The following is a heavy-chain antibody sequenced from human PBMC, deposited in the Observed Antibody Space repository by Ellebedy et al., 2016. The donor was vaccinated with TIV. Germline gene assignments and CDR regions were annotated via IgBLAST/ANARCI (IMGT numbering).Heavy chain of an antibody. J-gene: IGHJ5*02. CDR3: ARDHIVRARWFSP. D-gene: IGHD3-10*01. CDR2: IKQDGREK. Sequence: GESLKISXAASGFTFTTYWMSWIRQAPGKGLEWVANIKQDGREKWYVDSVKGRFTISRDNAKNSVYLQMNSLRAEDTAVYYCARDHIVRARWFSPWGQGTLVTVSS. V-gene: IGHV3-7*01. CDR1: GFTFTTYW.